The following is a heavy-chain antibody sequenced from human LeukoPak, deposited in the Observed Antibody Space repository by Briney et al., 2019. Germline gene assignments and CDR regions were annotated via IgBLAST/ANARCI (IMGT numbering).Heavy chain of an antibody. CDR2: ISSSSSYI. CDR3: ARGLSSGWHRYYFDY. Sequence: GGSLRLSCAAPGFTFSSYSMNWVRQAPGKGLEWVSSISSSSSYIYYADSVKGRFTISRDNAENSLYLQMNSLRAEDTAVYYCARGLSSGWHRYYFDYWGQGTLVTVSS. J-gene: IGHJ4*02. CDR1: GFTFSSYS. D-gene: IGHD6-19*01. V-gene: IGHV3-21*01.